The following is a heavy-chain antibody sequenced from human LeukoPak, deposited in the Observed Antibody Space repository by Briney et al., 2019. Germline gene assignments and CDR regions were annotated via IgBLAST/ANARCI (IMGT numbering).Heavy chain of an antibody. CDR2: ISYDGSNE. CDR1: GFTLSTYG. D-gene: IGHD3-10*01. CDR3: TKGESYYGSESSDY. Sequence: GGSLRLSCAASGFTLSTYGMQWVRQAPGKGLEWVATISYDGSNEFYGDSVKGRFTISRDNSQNMVYLQMNSLKTEDTAVYFCTKGESYYGSESSDYWGQGTLVTVSS. J-gene: IGHJ4*02. V-gene: IGHV3-30*18.